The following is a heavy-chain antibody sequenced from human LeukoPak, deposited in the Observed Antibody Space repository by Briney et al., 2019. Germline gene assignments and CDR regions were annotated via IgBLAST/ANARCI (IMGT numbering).Heavy chain of an antibody. CDR1: GYSISSGYY. J-gene: IGHJ6*03. V-gene: IGHV4-38-2*01. CDR2: IYHSGST. CDR3: ARLGGYYGWGGGYYYYYMDV. D-gene: IGHD3-10*01. Sequence: KPSETLSLTCAVSGYSISSGYYWGWIRQPPGKGLEWIGSIYHSGSTYYNPSLKSRVTISVDTSKNQFSLKLSSVTAADTAVYYCARLGGYYGWGGGYYYYYMDVWGKGTTVTVSS.